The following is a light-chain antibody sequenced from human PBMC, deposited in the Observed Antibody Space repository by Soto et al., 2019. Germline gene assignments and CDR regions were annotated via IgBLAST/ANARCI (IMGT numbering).Light chain of an antibody. CDR3: QHTTDFT. V-gene: IGKV1-5*01. Sequence: DIQMTQSPSTLAASVGDTVTMTCRSSSKWLAWYQKKPGKAPKLLIYDVSNLERGVPPRFSGSTSGPESTLTITGLQPDDLGTYYCQHTTDFTFGQGTKVDIK. CDR1: SSKW. J-gene: IGKJ2*01. CDR2: DVS.